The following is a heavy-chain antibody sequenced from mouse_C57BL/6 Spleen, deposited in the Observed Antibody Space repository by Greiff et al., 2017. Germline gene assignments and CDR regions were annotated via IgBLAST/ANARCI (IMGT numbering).Heavy chain of an antibody. CDR3: TGGKDYYAMDY. Sequence: DVKLVESGGGLVQPGGSMKLSCVASGFTFSNYWMNWVRQSPEKGLEWVAQIRLKSDNYATHYAESVKGRFTISRDDSKSSVYLQMNNLRAEDTGMYYCTGGKDYYAMDYWGQGTSVTVSS. V-gene: IGHV6-3*01. CDR2: IRLKSDNYAT. CDR1: GFTFSNYW. J-gene: IGHJ4*01. D-gene: IGHD2-1*01.